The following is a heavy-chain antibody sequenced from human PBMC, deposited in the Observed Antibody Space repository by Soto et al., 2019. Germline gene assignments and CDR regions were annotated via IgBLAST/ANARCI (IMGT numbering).Heavy chain of an antibody. J-gene: IGHJ4*02. D-gene: IGHD2-21*01. CDR1: GFSFSDYY. CDR2: ISSSGDPT. CDR3: ARLLLRPGKFDY. V-gene: IGHV3-11*01. Sequence: GGSLRLSCAASGFSFSDYYMTWIRQAPGKGLEWISDISSSGDPTYYADSVRGRFTISRDNAKNSLYLQLNSLRGEDTAVYYCARLLLRPGKFDYWGQGTLVTVSS.